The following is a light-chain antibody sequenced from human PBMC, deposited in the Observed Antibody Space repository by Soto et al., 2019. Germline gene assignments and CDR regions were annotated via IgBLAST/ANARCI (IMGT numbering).Light chain of an antibody. J-gene: IGKJ2*01. Sequence: DIQMTQSPSSLSASVGDRVTITCQASQDISNYLSWYQQKPWKAPKLLIYDASNLETGVPSTFSGSGSGTDFTFTISLLRPEDIATYYCQQYDNLPYTFGQGTKLEIK. CDR1: QDISNY. V-gene: IGKV1-33*01. CDR3: QQYDNLPYT. CDR2: DAS.